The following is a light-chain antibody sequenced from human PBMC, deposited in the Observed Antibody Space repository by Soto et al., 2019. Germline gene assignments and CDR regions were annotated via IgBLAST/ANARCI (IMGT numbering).Light chain of an antibody. CDR3: QQYNNWPTWT. Sequence: VLTQSPGTLSLSPGDRATLFCRARQSLTNPYIAWYQQKPGQAPRLLIYGASTRATGIPARFSGSGSETEFTLTISSLQAEDSAVYFCQQYNNWPTWTFGQGTKVDIK. CDR1: QSLTNPY. J-gene: IGKJ1*01. CDR2: GAS. V-gene: IGKV3-15*01.